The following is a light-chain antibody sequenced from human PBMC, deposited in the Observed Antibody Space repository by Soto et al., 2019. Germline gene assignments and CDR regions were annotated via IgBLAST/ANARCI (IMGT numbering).Light chain of an antibody. J-gene: IGLJ2*01. CDR2: DVS. CDR1: SSDVGGYNY. V-gene: IGLV2-14*01. CDR3: SSYTSSSTLV. Sequence: QPVLTQPASGSGSPGQSITISCTGTSSDVGGYNYVSWYQQHPGKAPKLMIYDVSNRPSGVSNRFSGSKSGNTASLTISGLQAEDEADYYCSSYTSSSTLVFGGGTKVTVL.